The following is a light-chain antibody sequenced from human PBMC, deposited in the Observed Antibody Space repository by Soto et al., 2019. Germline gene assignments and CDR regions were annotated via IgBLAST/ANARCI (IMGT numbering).Light chain of an antibody. Sequence: DVVMTQSPLSLPVTLGQPASISCRSSQSLIHSDGNTYLSWFQQRPGQSPRRLIYEVSARDSGVPDRFTGSGSGTDFTLKISRVEAEDVGVYYCMQGTHWPWTFGQGTEVEIK. CDR1: QSLIHSDGNTY. CDR3: MQGTHWPWT. V-gene: IGKV2-30*02. CDR2: EVS. J-gene: IGKJ1*01.